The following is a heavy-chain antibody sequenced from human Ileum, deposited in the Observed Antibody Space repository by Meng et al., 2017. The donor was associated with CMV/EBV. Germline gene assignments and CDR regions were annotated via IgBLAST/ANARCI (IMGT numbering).Heavy chain of an antibody. D-gene: IGHD3/OR15-3a*01. V-gene: IGHV3-23*01. Sequence: SGFNFGNYAVTWVRQAPGEGLEWVSTITANGETTVYADSVRGRFTISRDNSRSTVSLQLNGLRAEDTAIYFCAKDLGRNGLGATLEYWGQGTLVTVSS. CDR3: AKDLGRNGLGATLEY. CDR1: GFNFGNYA. J-gene: IGHJ4*02. CDR2: ITANGETT.